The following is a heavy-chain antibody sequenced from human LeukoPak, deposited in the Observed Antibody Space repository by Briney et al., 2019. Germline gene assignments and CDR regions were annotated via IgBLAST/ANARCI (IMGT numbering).Heavy chain of an antibody. J-gene: IGHJ5*02. V-gene: IGHV3-23*01. D-gene: IGHD3-9*01. CDR3: AKDSDSHNILTGYNWFDP. CDR1: GFTFTNYA. Sequence: GGSLRLSCAASGFTFTNYAMSWVRQAPGKGLEGVSAISGSGGSTYYADSVKGRFTISRDNSKNTLYLQMSTLRADDTAVYYCAKDSDSHNILTGYNWFDPWGQGTLVTVSS. CDR2: ISGSGGST.